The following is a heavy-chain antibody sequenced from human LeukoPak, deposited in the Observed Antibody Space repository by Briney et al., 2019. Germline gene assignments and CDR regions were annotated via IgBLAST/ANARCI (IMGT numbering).Heavy chain of an antibody. J-gene: IGHJ4*02. D-gene: IGHD2-8*01. CDR1: GFTFSSYA. Sequence: GGSLRLSCAASGFTFSSYAMSWVRQAPGKGLEWVSDISGSGGSTYYADSVKGRFTISRDNSKNTLYLQMNSLRAEDTAVYYCAKAGVYCTNGVCYGYYFDYWGQGTLVTVSS. CDR3: AKAGVYCTNGVCYGYYFDY. V-gene: IGHV3-23*01. CDR2: ISGSGGST.